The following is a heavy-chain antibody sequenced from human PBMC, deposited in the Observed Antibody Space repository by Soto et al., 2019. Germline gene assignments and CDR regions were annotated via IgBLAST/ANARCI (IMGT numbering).Heavy chain of an antibody. CDR1: WVYISDTSDY. Sequence: LTYNVAWVYISDTSDYWGWIRQPPGKGLEWIGTIYCNGNTFYNPSLKSRLTISVDTSKNQISLRLTSVTAADTAVYYCARQGSYWGQGTLVTVSS. CDR3: ARQGSY. V-gene: IGHV4-39*01. J-gene: IGHJ1*01. CDR2: IYCNGNT.